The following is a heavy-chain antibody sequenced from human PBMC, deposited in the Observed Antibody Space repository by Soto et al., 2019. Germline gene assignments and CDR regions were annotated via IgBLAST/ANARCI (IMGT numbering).Heavy chain of an antibody. CDR1: GFTFSSYA. D-gene: IGHD2-15*01. CDR2: ISYDGSNK. J-gene: IGHJ4*02. V-gene: IGHV3-30-3*01. Sequence: QVQLVESGGGVVQPGRSLRLSCAASGFTFSSYAMHWVRQAPGKGLEWVAVISYDGSNKYYADSVKGRFTISRDNSKNTLYRPMNSLRAEDTAVYYCASTYGGNTQDYWGQGTLVTVSS. CDR3: ASTYGGNTQDY.